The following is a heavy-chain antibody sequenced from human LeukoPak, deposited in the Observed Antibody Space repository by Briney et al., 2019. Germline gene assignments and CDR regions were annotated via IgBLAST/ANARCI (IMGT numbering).Heavy chain of an antibody. CDR1: GFNFSIYA. CDR2: LSDCGEVT. V-gene: IGHV3-23*01. CDR3: AKGRFYYDSGSPLSL. D-gene: IGHD3-10*01. Sequence: PGGSLRLSCVASGFNFSIYAMSWVRQAPGKELKGVSLLSDCGEVTYYTDSVQGRFNISRDNSNNTLHLHMTSLRAEDTGVYYCAKGRFYYDSGSPLSLWGQGTMVTVSS. J-gene: IGHJ3*01.